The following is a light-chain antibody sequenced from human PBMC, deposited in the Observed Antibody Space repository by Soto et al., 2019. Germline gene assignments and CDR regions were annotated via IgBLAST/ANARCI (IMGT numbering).Light chain of an antibody. CDR3: QAYDYSLTASV. CDR2: GNR. J-gene: IGLJ3*02. CDR1: SSNLGAGYD. Sequence: QSVLTQPPSVSGAPGRRVTLSCTGNSSNLGAGYDVHWYQQLPGAAPKLVIFGNRNRPSGVPERFSGSKSGTSASLAITGLQAEDEAHYYCQAYDYSLTASVFGGGTKLTVL. V-gene: IGLV1-40*01.